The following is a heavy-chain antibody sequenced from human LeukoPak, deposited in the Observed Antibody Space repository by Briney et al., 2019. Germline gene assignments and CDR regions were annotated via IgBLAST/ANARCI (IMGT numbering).Heavy chain of an antibody. J-gene: IGHJ6*03. CDR3: ARDQRWAAATFYYYYMDV. V-gene: IGHV4-39*07. CDR2: IYYSGST. Sequence: PSETLSLTCTVSGGSFSSNSYYWGWIRQPPGKGLEWIGTIYYSGSTYYNPSLKSRVTISVDTSKNQFSLNLSSVTAADTAVYYCARDQRWAAATFYYYYMDVWGKGTTVTVSS. D-gene: IGHD2-15*01. CDR1: GGSFSSNSYY.